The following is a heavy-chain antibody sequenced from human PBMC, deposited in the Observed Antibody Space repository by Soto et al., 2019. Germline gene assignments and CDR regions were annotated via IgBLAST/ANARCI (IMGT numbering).Heavy chain of an antibody. V-gene: IGHV1-69*13. D-gene: IGHD1-26*01. J-gene: IGHJ4*02. CDR3: ARSIVGATTYYFDY. CDR1: GGTFSSYA. Sequence: SVKVSCKASGGTFSSYAISWVRQTPGQGLEWMGGIIPIFGTANYAQKFQGRVTITADESTSTAYMELSSLRSEDTAVYYCARSIVGATTYYFDYWGQGTLVTVSS. CDR2: IIPIFGTA.